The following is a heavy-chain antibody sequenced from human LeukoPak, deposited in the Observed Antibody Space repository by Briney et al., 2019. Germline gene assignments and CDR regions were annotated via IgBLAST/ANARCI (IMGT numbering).Heavy chain of an antibody. CDR1: GFTVSSNF. CDR3: AREDAGGTYSFDY. D-gene: IGHD1-26*01. J-gene: IGHJ4*02. CDR2: IYTSGIT. V-gene: IGHV3-66*01. Sequence: GGSLRLSCAVSGFTVSSNFMSWVRQAPGKGPEWVSVIYTSGITYYADSVRGRFTISRDHSKNTLYLQMDSLTAEDTAVYYCAREDAGGTYSFDYWGQGTLVTVSS.